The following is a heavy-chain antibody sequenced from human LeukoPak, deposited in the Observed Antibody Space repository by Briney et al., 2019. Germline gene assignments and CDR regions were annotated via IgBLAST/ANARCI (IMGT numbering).Heavy chain of an antibody. CDR1: GFTFSSYA. CDR2: ISYDGSNK. D-gene: IGHD6-13*01. Sequence: PEGSLRLSCAASGFTFSSYAMHWVRQAPGKGLEWVAVISYDGSNKYYADSVKGRFTISRDNSKNTLYLQMNSLRADDTAVYYCAKEGQQLVKFYYYYMDVWGKGTTVTVSS. V-gene: IGHV3-30*01. J-gene: IGHJ6*03. CDR3: AKEGQQLVKFYYYYMDV.